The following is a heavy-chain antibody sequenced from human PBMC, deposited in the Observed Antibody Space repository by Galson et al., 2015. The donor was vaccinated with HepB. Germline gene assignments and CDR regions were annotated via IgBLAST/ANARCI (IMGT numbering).Heavy chain of an antibody. J-gene: IGHJ5*02. V-gene: IGHV7-4-1*02. D-gene: IGHD3-9*01. CDR2: INTNTGNP. CDR1: GYTFTSYA. CDR3: ARGRSGARYYDILTGHP. Sequence: SVKVSCKASGYTFTSYAMNWVRQAPGQGLEWMGWINTNTGNPTYAQGFTGRFVFSWDTSASTAYLQISSLKAEDTAVYYCARGRSGARYYDILTGHPWGQGTLVTVSS.